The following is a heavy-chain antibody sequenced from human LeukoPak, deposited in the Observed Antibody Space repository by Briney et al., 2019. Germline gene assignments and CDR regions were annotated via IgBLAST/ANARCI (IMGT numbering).Heavy chain of an antibody. CDR3: ARPGVIAAAGTPSWFDP. Sequence: GGSLRLSCAASGFTFSSYCMNWVRQAPGKGLEWVSYSSWYSSHIYYADSVKGRFTISRDNAKNSLYLQMNSLRAEDTAVYYCARPGVIAAAGTPSWFDPWGEGSLVTVSS. D-gene: IGHD6-13*01. CDR2: SSWYSSHI. CDR1: GFTFSSYC. J-gene: IGHJ5*02. V-gene: IGHV3-48*01.